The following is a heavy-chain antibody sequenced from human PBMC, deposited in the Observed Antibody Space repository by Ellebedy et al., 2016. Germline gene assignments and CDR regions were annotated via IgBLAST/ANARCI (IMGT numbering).Heavy chain of an antibody. CDR2: ISDSGSTT. CDR3: ARRHYYDSSGYSWYFDL. V-gene: IGHV3-23*01. J-gene: IGHJ2*01. CDR1: GFAFSSYA. D-gene: IGHD3-22*01. Sequence: GESLKISXTASGFAFSSYAMSWVRQAPGKGLEWVSAISDSGSTTFSADSVKGRFTISRDNSKNTVFLQMNSLRVEDTAVYYCARRHYYDSSGYSWYFDLWGRGTLVTVSS.